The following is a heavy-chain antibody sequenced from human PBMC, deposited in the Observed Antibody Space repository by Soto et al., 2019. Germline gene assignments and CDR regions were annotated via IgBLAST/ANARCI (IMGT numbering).Heavy chain of an antibody. J-gene: IGHJ5*02. CDR2: IAPSGTT. CDR1: GASISNYH. D-gene: IGHD6-13*01. CDR3: ARDRSAAGPSNWFDP. V-gene: IGHV4-4*07. Sequence: QVQLQESGPRLVKPSETLSLFCTVSGASISNYHWSWIRQSAGKGLEWIGRIAPSGTTYYNPSLNGRVTMSVDTSKTQCSLSMRSGTAADTAAHYCARDRSAAGPSNWFDPWGQGTLVTVSS.